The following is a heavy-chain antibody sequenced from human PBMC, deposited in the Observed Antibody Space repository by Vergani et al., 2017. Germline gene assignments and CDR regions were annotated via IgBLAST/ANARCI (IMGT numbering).Heavy chain of an antibody. CDR2: IYTSGST. Sequence: QVQLQESGPGLVKPSQTLSLTCTVSGGSISSGSYYWSWIRQPAGKGLEWIGRIYTSGSTNYNPSLKSRVTISVDTSKNQFSLKLSSVTAADTAVYYCARAAYYDSSGVYYYYYGMDVWGQGTTVTVSS. CDR1: GGSISSGSYY. CDR3: ARAAYYDSSGVYYYYYGMDV. J-gene: IGHJ6*02. V-gene: IGHV4-61*02. D-gene: IGHD3-22*01.